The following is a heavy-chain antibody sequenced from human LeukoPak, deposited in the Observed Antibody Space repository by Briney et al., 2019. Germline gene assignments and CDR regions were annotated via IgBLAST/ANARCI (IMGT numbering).Heavy chain of an antibody. V-gene: IGHV5-51*01. CDR1: GYIFTSSW. J-gene: IGHJ4*02. D-gene: IGHD4-17*01. CDR3: ARHGGAFDY. CDR2: VLPADSDT. Sequence: GESLKISCRGSGYIFTSSWIGWVRQMPGKGLEWMGIVLPADSDTRYSPSFQGQVTFSADKSISTAYLQWSSLKASDSAMYYCARHGGAFDYWGQGTLVTVSS.